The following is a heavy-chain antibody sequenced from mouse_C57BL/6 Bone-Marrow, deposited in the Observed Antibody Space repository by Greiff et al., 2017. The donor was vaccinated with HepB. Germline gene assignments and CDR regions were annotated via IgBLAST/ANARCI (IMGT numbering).Heavy chain of an antibody. CDR3: TTGYSPAWFAY. J-gene: IGHJ3*01. V-gene: IGHV14-4*01. D-gene: IGHD2-12*01. CDR2: IDPENGDT. CDR1: GFNIKDDY. Sequence: VQLKESGAELVRPGASVKLSCTASGFNIKDDYMHWVKQRPEQGLEWIGWIDPENGDTEYASKFQGKATITADTSSNTAYLQLSSLTSEDTAVYYCTTGYSPAWFAYWGQGTLVTVSA.